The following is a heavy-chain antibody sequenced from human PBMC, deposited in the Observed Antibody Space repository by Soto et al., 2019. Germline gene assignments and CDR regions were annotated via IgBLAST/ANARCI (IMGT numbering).Heavy chain of an antibody. CDR1: GFTFDDYA. V-gene: IGHV3-9*01. D-gene: IGHD3-10*01. J-gene: IGHJ4*02. Sequence: EVQLVESGGGLVQPGRSLRLSCAASGFTFDDYAMHWVRQAPGKGLEWVSGISWNSGSIGYAVSVKGRFTISRDNAKNSLYLQMNSLRAEDTALYYCAKESGMVRGVTSLDYWGQGTLVTVSS. CDR3: AKESGMVRGVTSLDY. CDR2: ISWNSGSI.